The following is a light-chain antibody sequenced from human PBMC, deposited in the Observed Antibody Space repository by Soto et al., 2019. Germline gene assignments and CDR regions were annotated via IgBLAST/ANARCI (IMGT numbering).Light chain of an antibody. V-gene: IGKV3D-20*01. CDR1: QSLDNY. CDR3: QQYGDSVT. Sequence: EIVVTQSPATLSLSPGERATLSCGASQSLDNYLAWYQQKPGLAPRLLIYDASNRATGIPDRFSGSGSGTDFTLTISRLEPEDFAVYYCQQYGDSVTFGQGTRLEIK. CDR2: DAS. J-gene: IGKJ5*01.